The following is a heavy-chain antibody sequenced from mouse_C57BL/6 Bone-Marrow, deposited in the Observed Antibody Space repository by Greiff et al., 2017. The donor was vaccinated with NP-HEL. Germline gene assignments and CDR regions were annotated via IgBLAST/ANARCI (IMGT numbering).Heavy chain of an antibody. CDR1: GYAFSSSW. Sequence: VKLQESGPELVKPGASVKISCKASGYAFSSSWMNWVKQRPGKGLEWIGRIYPGDGDTNYNGKFKGKATLTADKSSSTAYMQLSSLTSEDSAVYFCARPYYGYGFAYWGQGTLVTVSA. CDR2: IYPGDGDT. CDR3: ARPYYGYGFAY. V-gene: IGHV1-82*01. J-gene: IGHJ3*01. D-gene: IGHD2-9*01.